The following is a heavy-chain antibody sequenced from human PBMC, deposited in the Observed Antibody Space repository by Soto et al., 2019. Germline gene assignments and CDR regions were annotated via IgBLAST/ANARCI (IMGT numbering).Heavy chain of an antibody. V-gene: IGHV3-30-3*01. CDR1: GFTFSSYA. J-gene: IGHJ6*02. CDR3: ARDRGGVGGSYSVGYYYYYGMDV. D-gene: IGHD1-26*01. Sequence: GGSLRLSCAASGFTFSSYAMHWVRQAPGKGLEWVAVISYDGSNKYYADSVKDRFTISRDNSKNTLYPQMNSLRAEDTAVYYCARDRGGVGGSYSVGYYYYYGMDVWGQGXTVTVSS. CDR2: ISYDGSNK.